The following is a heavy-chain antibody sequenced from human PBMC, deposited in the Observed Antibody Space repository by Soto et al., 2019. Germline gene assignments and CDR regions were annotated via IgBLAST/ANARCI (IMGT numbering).Heavy chain of an antibody. J-gene: IGHJ6*02. Sequence: SVKVSCKASGGTFSSYAISWVRQAPGQGLEWMGGIIPIFGTANYAQKFQGRVTITADESTSTAYMELSSLRSEDTAVYYCASPAGTRYYYYFYGMDVWGQGTTVTVSS. CDR1: GGTFSSYA. CDR3: ASPAGTRYYYYFYGMDV. CDR2: IIPIFGTA. D-gene: IGHD1-7*01. V-gene: IGHV1-69*13.